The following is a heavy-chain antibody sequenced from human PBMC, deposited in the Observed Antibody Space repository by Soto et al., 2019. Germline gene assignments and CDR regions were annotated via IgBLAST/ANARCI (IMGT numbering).Heavy chain of an antibody. CDR3: AGYPGITIFGFLDY. Sequence: GGSLRLSCAASGFTFSSYAMHWVRQAPGKGLEWVAVISYDGSNKYYADSVKGRFTISRDNSKNTLYLQMNSLRAEDTAVYYCAGYPGITIFGFLDYWGQGTLVTVSS. D-gene: IGHD3-3*01. V-gene: IGHV3-30-3*01. CDR2: ISYDGSNK. CDR1: GFTFSSYA. J-gene: IGHJ4*02.